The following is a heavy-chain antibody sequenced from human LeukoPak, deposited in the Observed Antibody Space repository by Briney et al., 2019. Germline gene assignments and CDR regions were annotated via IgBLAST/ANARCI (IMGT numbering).Heavy chain of an antibody. D-gene: IGHD2/OR15-2a*01. Sequence: GGSLRLSCTTSGYTFADYTMHWFRQAPGKGLESVGFFRGSGTTIYAASVRGRFNISRDDSIRIAYLQMNSLKSEDTAGYYCSRDKFYFWFDPWGEGAMVSDCS. V-gene: IGHV3-49*03. J-gene: IGHJ5*02. CDR3: SRDKFYFWFDP. CDR1: GYTFADYT. CDR2: FRGSGTT.